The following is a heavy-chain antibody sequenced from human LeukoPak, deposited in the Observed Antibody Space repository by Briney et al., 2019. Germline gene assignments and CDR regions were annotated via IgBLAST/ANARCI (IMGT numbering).Heavy chain of an antibody. Sequence: GESLKISCRGSGYNFVNSWIGWVRQKPGKGLEWMGILYPDDSDTRYSPSFQGQVTISADKSISTAYLQWSSLKASDTAMYYCASPIAAADPYYFDYWGQGTLVTVSS. J-gene: IGHJ4*02. CDR3: ASPIAAADPYYFDY. V-gene: IGHV5-51*01. D-gene: IGHD6-13*01. CDR2: LYPDDSDT. CDR1: GYNFVNSW.